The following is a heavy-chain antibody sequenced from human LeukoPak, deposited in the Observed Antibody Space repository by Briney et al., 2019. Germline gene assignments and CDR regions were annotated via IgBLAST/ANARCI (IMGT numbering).Heavy chain of an antibody. D-gene: IGHD3-10*01. CDR1: GFAFSSYS. CDR3: ARGIGGLKYYFDY. V-gene: IGHV3-21*01. J-gene: IGHJ4*02. Sequence: PGGSLRLSCAASGFAFSSYSMNWVRQAPGKGLEWVSSISSSSSYIYYADSVKGRFTISRDNAKNSLYLQMNSLRAEDTAVYYCARGIGGLKYYFDYWGQGTLVTVSS. CDR2: ISSSSSYI.